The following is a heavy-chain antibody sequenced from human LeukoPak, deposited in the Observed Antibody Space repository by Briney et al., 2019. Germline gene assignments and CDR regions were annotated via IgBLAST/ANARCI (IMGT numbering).Heavy chain of an antibody. Sequence: GGSLRLSCAASGFTFSSYSMNWVRQAPGKGLEWVSYISSSSSTIYYADSVKGRFTISRDNAKNSLYLQMNSLRAEDTAVYYCARARSGFTYYYYMDVWGKGTTVTVSS. J-gene: IGHJ6*03. V-gene: IGHV3-48*01. CDR2: ISSSSSTI. CDR1: GFTFSSYS. D-gene: IGHD3-3*01. CDR3: ARARSGFTYYYYMDV.